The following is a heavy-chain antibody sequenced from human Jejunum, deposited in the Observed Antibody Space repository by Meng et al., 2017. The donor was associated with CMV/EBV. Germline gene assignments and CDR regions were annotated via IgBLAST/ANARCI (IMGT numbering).Heavy chain of an antibody. CDR1: GVTFSSYA. V-gene: IGHV3-23*01. CDR2: ISGGGGAT. CDR3: AKGYCTTTSCSRTLEY. J-gene: IGHJ4*02. Sequence: SGVTFSSYAMTWVRQAPGKGLEWVSVISGGGGATYYADSVKGRFTISRDNSKSTLYLQMNTLRAEDTAEYYCAKGYCTTTSCSRTLEYWGQGILVTVSS. D-gene: IGHD2-2*01.